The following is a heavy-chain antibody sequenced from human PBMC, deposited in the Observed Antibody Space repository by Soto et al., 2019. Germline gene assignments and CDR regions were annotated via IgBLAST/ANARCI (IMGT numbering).Heavy chain of an antibody. Sequence: GASVKVSCKASGYTFTSYGISWVRQAPGQGLEWMGWISAYNGNTNYAQKLQGRVTMTTDTSTSTAYMELRSLRSDDTAVYYCARDCGYCSSTSTEGSFDYWGQGTLVTVSS. D-gene: IGHD2-2*03. CDR1: GYTFTSYG. J-gene: IGHJ4*02. V-gene: IGHV1-18*01. CDR3: ARDCGYCSSTSTEGSFDY. CDR2: ISAYNGNT.